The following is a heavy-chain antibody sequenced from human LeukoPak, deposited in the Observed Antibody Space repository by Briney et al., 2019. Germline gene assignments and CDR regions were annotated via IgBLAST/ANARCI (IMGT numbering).Heavy chain of an antibody. Sequence: PGGSLRLSCAASGFTFSSYWMSWVRQAPGKGLEWVANIKQDGSEKYYVDSVKGRFTISRDNAKNSLYLQMNSLRAEDTAVYYCARVGAVAGTVLDYWGQGTLVTVSS. CDR2: IKQDGSEK. D-gene: IGHD6-19*01. CDR3: ARVGAVAGTVLDY. J-gene: IGHJ4*02. CDR1: GFTFSSYW. V-gene: IGHV3-7*01.